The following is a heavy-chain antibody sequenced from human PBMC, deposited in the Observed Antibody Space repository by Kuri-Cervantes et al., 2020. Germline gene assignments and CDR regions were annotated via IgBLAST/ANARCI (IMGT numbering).Heavy chain of an antibody. CDR3: ARYNRNDTLAFDI. CDR2: IYHSGST. V-gene: IGHV4-4*02. CDR1: GGSISSSNW. Sequence: SETLSLTCTVSGGSISSSNWWSWVRQPPGKGLEWIGEIYHSGSTNYNPSLKSRVTISVDKSKNQFSLKLSSVTAADTAVYYCARYNRNDTLAFDIWGQGTMVTVSS. J-gene: IGHJ3*02. D-gene: IGHD1-20*01.